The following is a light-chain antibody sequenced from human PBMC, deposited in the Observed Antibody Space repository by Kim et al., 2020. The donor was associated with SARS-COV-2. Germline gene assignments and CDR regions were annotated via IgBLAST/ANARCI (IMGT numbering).Light chain of an antibody. J-gene: IGLJ3*02. CDR2: GKN. V-gene: IGLV3-19*01. CDR1: SLRSYY. CDR3: NSRDSSGNHLRV. Sequence: LGQTVRITCQGDSLRSYYASWYQQKPGQAPVLVIYGKNNRPSGIPDRFSGSSSGNTASLTITGAQAEDETDYYCNSRDSSGNHLRVFGGGTKLTVL.